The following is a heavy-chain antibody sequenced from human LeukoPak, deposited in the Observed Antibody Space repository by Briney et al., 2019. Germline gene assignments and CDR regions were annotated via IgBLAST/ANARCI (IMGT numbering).Heavy chain of an antibody. Sequence: GGSLRLSCPASGFTFNTYTMNWVRLVPGKGLEWVSLITGNGVSTYYADSVKGRFTISRDNSKNTLYLQMNSLRAEDTAVYYCAKGLHSSSWYSDSWGQGTLVTVSS. J-gene: IGHJ4*02. V-gene: IGHV3-23*01. CDR3: AKGLHSSSWYSDS. CDR1: GFTFNTYT. CDR2: ITGNGVST. D-gene: IGHD6-13*01.